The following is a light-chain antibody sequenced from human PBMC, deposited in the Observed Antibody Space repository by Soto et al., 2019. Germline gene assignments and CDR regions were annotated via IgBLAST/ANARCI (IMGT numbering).Light chain of an antibody. CDR2: KAS. Sequence: DIQMTQSPSTLSASVGDRVTITCRASQSISSWLAWYQQKPGKAPKLLIYKASSLESGVRSRFSGNGSETEFTLTISSLQPDDFATYYCQQSFTFGPGTKVDIK. CDR1: QSISSW. CDR3: QQSFT. V-gene: IGKV1-5*03. J-gene: IGKJ3*01.